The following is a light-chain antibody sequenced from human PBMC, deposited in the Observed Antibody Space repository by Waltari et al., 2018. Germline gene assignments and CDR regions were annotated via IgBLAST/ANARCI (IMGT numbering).Light chain of an antibody. J-gene: IGLJ1*01. Sequence: QSVLTQPPSASGTPGQTVTISCSGTNSNIGRNSVFWYQQLPGTAPKLLISRSNQRASGVPDRFSASKSGTSASLAISGLRSEDEADYYCAAWDDSLSVSYVFGSGTKVTV. V-gene: IGLV1-47*01. CDR1: NSNIGRNS. CDR3: AAWDDSLSVSYV. CDR2: RSN.